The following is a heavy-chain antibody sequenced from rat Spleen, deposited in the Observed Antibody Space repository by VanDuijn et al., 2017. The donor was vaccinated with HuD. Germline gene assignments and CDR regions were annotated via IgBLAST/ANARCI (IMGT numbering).Heavy chain of an antibody. Sequence: QVQLKESGPGLVQPSQTLSLTCTVPGFSLTSNSVHWVRQPPGKGLEWMGGIWGDGSTDYNSALKSRLSISRDTSKSQVFLKMNSLQTDDTAIYFCTRLVDYWGQGVMVTVSS. CDR1: GFSLTSNS. CDR2: IWGDGST. J-gene: IGHJ2*01. CDR3: TRLVDY. V-gene: IGHV2-1*01.